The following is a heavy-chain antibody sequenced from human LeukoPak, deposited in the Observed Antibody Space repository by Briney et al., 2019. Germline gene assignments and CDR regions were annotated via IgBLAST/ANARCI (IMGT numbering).Heavy chain of an antibody. J-gene: IGHJ4*02. D-gene: IGHD2-2*01. CDR2: ISGSGSGDNT. V-gene: IGHV3-23*01. Sequence: PGGSLRLSCAASGFTFHTYAMSWVRQAPGKGLEWVSAISGSGSGDNTYYADSLKGRFTISRDNSKNTLYLQMNSLRAEDTAVYYCAREGGYCTSTSCPRRVDYRGQGTLVTVSS. CDR3: AREGGYCTSTSCPRRVDY. CDR1: GFTFHTYA.